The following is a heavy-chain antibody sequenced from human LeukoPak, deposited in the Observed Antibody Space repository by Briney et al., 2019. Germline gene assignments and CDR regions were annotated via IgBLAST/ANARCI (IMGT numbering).Heavy chain of an antibody. D-gene: IGHD3-16*01. CDR1: GFSFSSSW. CDR3: ARDFGPYGMDV. Sequence: GGSLRLSCAASGFSFSSSWMHWVRQAPGTGLVWVSRINSDGSTTNYADSAKGRFTISRDNAMSTLYLQMNSLRAEDTAVYYCARDFGPYGMDVWGQGTTVTVSS. V-gene: IGHV3-74*01. J-gene: IGHJ6*02. CDR2: INSDGSTT.